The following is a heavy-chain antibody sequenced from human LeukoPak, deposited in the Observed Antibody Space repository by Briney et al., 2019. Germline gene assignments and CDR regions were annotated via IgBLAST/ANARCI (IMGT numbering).Heavy chain of an antibody. CDR1: GFTFSSYG. V-gene: IGHV3-30*18. J-gene: IGHJ4*02. CDR3: TKDSPNGSYSNGVDY. Sequence: GRSLRLSCAASGFTFSSYGMHWVRQAPGKGLEWVAVISCDGSNKYYADSVKGRFTISRDNSKNTLYLQMNSLRAEDTAVYYCTKDSPNGSYSNGVDYWGQGTLVTVSS. D-gene: IGHD1-26*01. CDR2: ISCDGSNK.